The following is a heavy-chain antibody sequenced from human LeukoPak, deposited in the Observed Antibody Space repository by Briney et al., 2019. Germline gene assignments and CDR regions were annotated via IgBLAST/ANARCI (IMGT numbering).Heavy chain of an antibody. Sequence: GGSLRLSCAASGFTFSSYSMNWVRQAPGKGLEWVSSISSSSSYIYYADSVKGRFTIYRDNAKNSLYLQMNSLRAEDTAVYYCAVIHSSWYWHDYWGQGTLVTVSS. D-gene: IGHD6-13*01. J-gene: IGHJ4*02. V-gene: IGHV3-21*01. CDR2: ISSSSSYI. CDR1: GFTFSSYS. CDR3: AVIHSSWYWHDY.